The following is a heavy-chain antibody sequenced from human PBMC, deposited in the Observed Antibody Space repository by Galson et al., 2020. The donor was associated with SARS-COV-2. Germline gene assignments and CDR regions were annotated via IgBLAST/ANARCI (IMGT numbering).Heavy chain of an antibody. D-gene: IGHD3-16*01. CDR3: VKEGGSYAYYYYGLDV. Sequence: RQAPGKGLEWVALISYDGSSESYGDSVKGRVTISRDNSKNTLYLEVNSLRPEDTAIYYCVKEGGSYAYYYYGLDVWGLGTTVTVSS. J-gene: IGHJ6*02. CDR2: ISYDGSSE. V-gene: IGHV3-30*18.